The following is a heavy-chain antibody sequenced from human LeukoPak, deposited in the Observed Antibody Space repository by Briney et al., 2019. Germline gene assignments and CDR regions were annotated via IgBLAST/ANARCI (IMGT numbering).Heavy chain of an antibody. D-gene: IGHD2-2*01. CDR1: GYTFIDYY. CDR3: ASSVGYCSSTSCYVPFDI. CDR2: ISAYNGNT. J-gene: IGHJ3*02. Sequence: ASVKVSCKASGYTFIDYYMHWVRQAPGQGLEWMGWISAYNGNTNYAQKLQGRATMTTDTSTSTAYMELRSLRSDDTAVYYCASSVGYCSSTSCYVPFDIWGQGTMVTVSS. V-gene: IGHV1-18*01.